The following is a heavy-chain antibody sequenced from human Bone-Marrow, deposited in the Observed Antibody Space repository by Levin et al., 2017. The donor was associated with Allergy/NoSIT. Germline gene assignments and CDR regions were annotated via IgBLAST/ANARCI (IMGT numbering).Heavy chain of an antibody. V-gene: IGHV1-2*04. J-gene: IGHJ6*02. CDR3: ARDTGIIAARRRIYGMDV. Sequence: ASVKVSCKASGYTFTGYYMHWVRQAPGQGLEWMGWINPNSGGTNYAQKFQGWVTMTRDTSISTAYMELSRLRSDDTAVYYCARDTGIIAARRRIYGMDVWGQGTTVTVSS. D-gene: IGHD6-6*01. CDR2: INPNSGGT. CDR1: GYTFTGYY.